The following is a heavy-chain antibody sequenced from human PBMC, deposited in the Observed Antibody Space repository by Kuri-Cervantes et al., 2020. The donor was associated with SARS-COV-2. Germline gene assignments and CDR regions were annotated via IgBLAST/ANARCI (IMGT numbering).Heavy chain of an antibody. V-gene: IGHV3-30-3*01. D-gene: IGHD6-13*01. J-gene: IGHJ6*02. CDR2: ISYDGSNK. CDR1: GFTFSSYA. CDR3: ARCIAAAGTYYHYGMDV. Sequence: GGSLRLSCAASGFTFSSYAMHWVRQAPGKGLEWVAVISYDGSNKYYADSVKGRFTISRDNSKNTLYLQMNSLRAEDTAVYYCARCIAAAGTYYHYGMDVWGQGTTVTVSS.